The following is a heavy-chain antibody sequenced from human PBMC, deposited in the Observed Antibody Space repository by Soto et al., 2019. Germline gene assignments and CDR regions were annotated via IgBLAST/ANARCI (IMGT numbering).Heavy chain of an antibody. CDR2: IYYSGST. V-gene: IGHV4-39*01. Sequence: SETLSLTCTVSGGSISSSSYYWGWIRQPPGKGLEWIGSIYYSGSTYYNPSLKSRVTISVDTSKNQFSLKLSSVTAADTAVYYCARRGKLLWFGELPSGVWFDPWGQGTLVTVSS. CDR3: ARRGKLLWFGELPSGVWFDP. D-gene: IGHD3-10*01. J-gene: IGHJ5*02. CDR1: GGSISSSSYY.